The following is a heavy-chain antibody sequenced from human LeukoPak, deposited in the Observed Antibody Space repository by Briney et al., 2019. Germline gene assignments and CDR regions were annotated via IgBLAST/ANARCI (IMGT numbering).Heavy chain of an antibody. Sequence: TGGSLRLSCAASGFTFSNAWMSWVRQAPGKGLEWVGRIKSKTDGGTTDYAAPVKGRFTISRDDSKNTLYLQMNSLRTEDTAVYYCTTDAYCSSTSCYRSPVAFDIWGQGTMVTVSS. J-gene: IGHJ3*02. CDR3: TTDAYCSSTSCYRSPVAFDI. CDR2: IKSKTDGGTT. CDR1: GFTFSNAW. V-gene: IGHV3-15*01. D-gene: IGHD2-2*01.